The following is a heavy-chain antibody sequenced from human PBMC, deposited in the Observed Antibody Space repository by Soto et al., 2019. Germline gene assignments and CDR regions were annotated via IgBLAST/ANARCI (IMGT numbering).Heavy chain of an antibody. D-gene: IGHD1-20*01. J-gene: IGHJ4*02. CDR2: IYHSGRA. CDR1: NGSIRSTNW. Sequence: SETLSLSCGVSNGSIRSTNWWSWVRQPPEEGLEWIGEIYHSGRANYNPSLNGRVTISVDWSKNQFSLKLNSVTAADTAVYYCAGGIIADDYCGQGILVTVSS. CDR3: AGGIIADDY. V-gene: IGHV4-4*02.